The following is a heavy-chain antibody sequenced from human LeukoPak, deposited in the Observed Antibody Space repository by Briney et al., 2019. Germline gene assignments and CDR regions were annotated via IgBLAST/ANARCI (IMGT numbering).Heavy chain of an antibody. J-gene: IGHJ4*02. CDR1: GGSISGYY. D-gene: IGHD6-13*01. Sequence: SETLSLTCTVSGGSISGYYWSWIRQPPGKGLEWIGYIYYSGSTNYNPSLKSRVTISVDTSKNQFSLKLSSVTAADTAVYYCARLADSSSFDYWGQGTLVTVSS. CDR2: IYYSGST. CDR3: ARLADSSSFDY. V-gene: IGHV4-59*08.